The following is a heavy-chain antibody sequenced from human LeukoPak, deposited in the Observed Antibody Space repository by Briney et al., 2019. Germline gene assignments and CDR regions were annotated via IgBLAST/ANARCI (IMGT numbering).Heavy chain of an antibody. CDR3: ARMAAAGDY. Sequence: SETLSLTCTVSGGSISSGGYYWSWIRQPPGKGLEWIGYIYHSGSTYYNPSLKSRVTISVDRSKNQFTLKLSSVTAADTAVYYCARMAAAGDYWGQGTLVTVSS. D-gene: IGHD6-13*01. V-gene: IGHV4-30-2*01. CDR1: GGSISSGGYY. CDR2: IYHSGST. J-gene: IGHJ4*02.